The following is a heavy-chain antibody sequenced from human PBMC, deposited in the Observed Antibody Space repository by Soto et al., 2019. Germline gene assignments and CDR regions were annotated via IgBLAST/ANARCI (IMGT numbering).Heavy chain of an antibody. J-gene: IGHJ4*02. CDR1: GFTFRSYA. D-gene: IGHD3-10*01. CDR3: ANSVGYGSGRYYNARGGY. CDR2: ISCSGGST. Sequence: GSLMLSCDSSGFTFRSYALSWVREAPGKGLEWVLAISCSGGSTYYADSAKGRFTLSSDNYKNTLYLQANSLRAEDSAVYYCANSVGYGSGRYYNARGGYWGQGTLVTVSS. V-gene: IGHV3-23*01.